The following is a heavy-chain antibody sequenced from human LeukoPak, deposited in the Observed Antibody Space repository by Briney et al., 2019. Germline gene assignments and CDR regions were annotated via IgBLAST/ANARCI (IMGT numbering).Heavy chain of an antibody. J-gene: IGHJ4*02. D-gene: IGHD4-23*01. Sequence: SETLSLTCTVSGGSISSYYWSWIRQPPGKGLEWIGYIYYSGSTNYNPSLKSRVTISVDTSKNQFSLKLSSVTAADTAVYYCARARTATDYGGNSYSDYWGQGTLVTVSS. CDR1: GGSISSYY. CDR3: ARARTATDYGGNSYSDY. V-gene: IGHV4-59*08. CDR2: IYYSGST.